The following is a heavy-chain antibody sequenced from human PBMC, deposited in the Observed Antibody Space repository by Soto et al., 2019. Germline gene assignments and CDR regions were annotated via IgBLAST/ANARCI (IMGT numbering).Heavy chain of an antibody. D-gene: IGHD3-22*01. CDR2: IYYSGST. CDR3: ARGPHSSGYRNNWFDP. V-gene: IGHV4-31*03. Sequence: QVQLQESGPGLVKPSQTLSLTCTVSGGSISSGGYYWSWIRQHPGKGLAWIGYIYYSGSTYYNPSRRSRFTIAVDPSKNQFSLKLRSVTAADTAVYYCARGPHSSGYRNNWFDPWGQGTLVSVSS. CDR1: GGSISSGGYY. J-gene: IGHJ5*02.